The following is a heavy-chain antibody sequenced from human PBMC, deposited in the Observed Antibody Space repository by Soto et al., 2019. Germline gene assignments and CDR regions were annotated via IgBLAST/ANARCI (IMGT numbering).Heavy chain of an antibody. CDR2: IKTNTEGGTT. D-gene: IGHD2-15*01. Sequence: EVQLVESGGGFIYPGGSLRLSCAASGLTISNAWMNWVRQAPGKGLEWVGRIKTNTEGGTTHYAAAVKGRFTVSRDDSKNTLYLQMNSLKTEDTAVYYCTTGSVEGVWGKGTTVTVSS. V-gene: IGHV3-15*07. J-gene: IGHJ6*04. CDR1: GLTISNAW. CDR3: TTGSVEGV.